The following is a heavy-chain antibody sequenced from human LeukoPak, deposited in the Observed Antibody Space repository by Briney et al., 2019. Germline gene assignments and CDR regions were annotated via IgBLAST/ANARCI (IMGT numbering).Heavy chain of an antibody. CDR1: GYTFTSYG. D-gene: IGHD3-10*01. Sequence: GASVKVSCKASGYTFTSYGISWVRQAPGQGLEWMGWISAYNGNTNYAQKLQGRVTMTTDTSTSTAYMELRSLRSDDTAVYYCATRLPNYYGSGSYYPPPYFDYWGQGTLVTVSS. CDR2: ISAYNGNT. V-gene: IGHV1-18*01. J-gene: IGHJ4*02. CDR3: ATRLPNYYGSGSYYPPPYFDY.